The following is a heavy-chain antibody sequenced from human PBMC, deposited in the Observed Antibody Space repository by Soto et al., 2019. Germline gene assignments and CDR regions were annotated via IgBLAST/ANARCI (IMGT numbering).Heavy chain of an antibody. D-gene: IGHD3-10*01. J-gene: IGHJ4*02. CDR2: IRFDGSEK. CDR3: AREGESTMVWGAGALDY. CDR1: GFTFSSYV. V-gene: IGHV3-33*01. Sequence: QVQLVESGGVVVQPGRSLRLSCAASGFTFSSYVMHWVRQAPGKGLEWVALIRFDGSEKYYADSVKGRFTISRDNSKNTVFLQLNSPRAEDTAVYYCAREGESTMVWGAGALDYWGQGTLVTVSS.